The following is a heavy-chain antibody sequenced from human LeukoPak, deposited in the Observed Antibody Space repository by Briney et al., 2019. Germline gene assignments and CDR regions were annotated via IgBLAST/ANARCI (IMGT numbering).Heavy chain of an antibody. CDR3: AKDVRFLEWAQQRSDAFDI. CDR2: ISWNSGSI. CDR1: GFTSDDYA. J-gene: IGHJ3*02. Sequence: PGRSLRLSCAASGFTSDDYAMHWVRQAPGKGLEWVSGISWNSGSIGYADSVKGRFTISRDNAKNSLYLQMNSLRAEDTALYYCAKDVRFLEWAQQRSDAFDIWGQGTMVTVSS. V-gene: IGHV3-9*02. D-gene: IGHD3-3*01.